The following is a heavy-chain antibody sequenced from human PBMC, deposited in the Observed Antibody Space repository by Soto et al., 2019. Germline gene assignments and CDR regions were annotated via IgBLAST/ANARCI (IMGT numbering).Heavy chain of an antibody. V-gene: IGHV4-34*01. CDR3: ARGFTVTTRVYFDY. D-gene: IGHD4-17*01. Sequence: QVQLQQWGAGLLKPSETLSLTCAVYGGSFSGYYWSWIRQPPGKGLEWIGEINHSGSTNYTPSLKSRVTISVDTSKNQFSLKLSSVTAADTAVYYCARGFTVTTRVYFDYWGQGTLVTVSS. CDR1: GGSFSGYY. J-gene: IGHJ4*02. CDR2: INHSGST.